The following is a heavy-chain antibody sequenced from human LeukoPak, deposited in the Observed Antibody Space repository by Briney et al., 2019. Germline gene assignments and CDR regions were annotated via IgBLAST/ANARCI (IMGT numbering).Heavy chain of an antibody. CDR3: ARGGRDTSPYNWFDP. J-gene: IGHJ5*02. CDR2: MKTKNGGA. V-gene: IGHV1-2*06. Sequence: AASVKVSCTTSGYAFTGFYIHWVRQAPGQGLEWMGRMKTKNGGANYSQRFQGRVTMTSDTSMNTAYMELSGLESDDTAIYYCARGGRDTSPYNWFDPWGQGTLVTVSS. CDR1: GYAFTGFY. D-gene: IGHD2-2*01.